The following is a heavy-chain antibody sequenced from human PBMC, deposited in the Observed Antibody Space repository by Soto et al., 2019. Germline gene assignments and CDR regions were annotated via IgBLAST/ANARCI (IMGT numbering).Heavy chain of an antibody. CDR3: AGVPNYYFCTGYFDC. D-gene: IGHD3-3*01. CDR1: GYTFTNYG. J-gene: IGHJ4*02. V-gene: IGHV1-18*04. Sequence: ASVKVSCKASGYTFTNYGSTWVRQARGQGLEWMGWISAHNGNTYYAQKLQGRVTMTTDTSTSTAYMELRSLRSADTAVYYCAGVPNYYFCTGYFDCWGQGTLVTVSS. CDR2: ISAHNGNT.